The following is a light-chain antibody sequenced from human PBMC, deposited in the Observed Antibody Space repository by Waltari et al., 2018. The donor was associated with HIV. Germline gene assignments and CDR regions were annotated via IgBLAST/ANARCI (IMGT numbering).Light chain of an antibody. V-gene: IGLV1-44*01. J-gene: IGLJ2*01. Sequence: QSVLTQPSSVTGAPGQRVSMSCSGTRSNIGTNDVIWYQQVPLRAPRLLVFGKNKRPSGVPDRFSASKSGTSASLAITGLQFEDDGDYYCAAWDDSLSGVVFGRGTNLTVL. CDR2: GKN. CDR3: AAWDDSLSGVV. CDR1: RSNIGTND.